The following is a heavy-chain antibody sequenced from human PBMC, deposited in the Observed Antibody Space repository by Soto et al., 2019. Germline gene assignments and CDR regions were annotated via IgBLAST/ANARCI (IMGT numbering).Heavy chain of an antibody. D-gene: IGHD6-13*01. CDR1: GASISNYY. Sequence: QVQLQESGPGLVKPSETLSLTCTVSGASISNYYWSWIRQPAGKGLEWIGRIYASGNTNYNPSLKSRVTMSVDTAKNQFSLNLNSVTASDTAVYYCARESRSAAGTVAYWGQGTLVTVSS. V-gene: IGHV4-4*07. J-gene: IGHJ4*02. CDR3: ARESRSAAGTVAY. CDR2: IYASGNT.